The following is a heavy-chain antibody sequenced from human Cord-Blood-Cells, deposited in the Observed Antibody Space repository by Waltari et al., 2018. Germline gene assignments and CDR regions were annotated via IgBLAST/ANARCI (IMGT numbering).Heavy chain of an antibody. CDR3: AGGILEWLTIDY. CDR1: GGSFSGYY. Sequence: QVQLQQWGAGLLKPSETLSLTCAVYGGSFSGYYWSWIRQPPGKGLEWIGEINHSGSTNYNPSLKNRVTISVDMSKNQFSLKLSSVTAADTAVYYCAGGILEWLTIDYWGQGTLVTVSS. D-gene: IGHD3-3*01. V-gene: IGHV4-34*01. CDR2: INHSGST. J-gene: IGHJ4*02.